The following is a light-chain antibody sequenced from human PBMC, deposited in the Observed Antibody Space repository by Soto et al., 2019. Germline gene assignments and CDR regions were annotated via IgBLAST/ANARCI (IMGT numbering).Light chain of an antibody. Sequence: EFVLTQSPGTLSLSPGERATLSCRASQTVRNNYLAWYQQKPGQAPRLLIYDASSRAAGIPDRFSGGGSGTDFTLTISRLEPEDFAVYYCQQYNNWPRTFGQGTKVDI. CDR3: QQYNNWPRT. CDR1: QTVRNNY. V-gene: IGKV3D-20*02. CDR2: DAS. J-gene: IGKJ1*01.